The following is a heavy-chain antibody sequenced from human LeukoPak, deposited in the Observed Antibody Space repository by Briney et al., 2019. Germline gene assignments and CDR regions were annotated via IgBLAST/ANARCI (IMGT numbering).Heavy chain of an antibody. CDR3: ARGLWFGELFYSFDY. Sequence: ASVKVSCKASGYTFTSYGISWVRQAPGQGLEWMGWISAYNGNTNYAQKLQGRVTMTTDTSTSTAYMELRSLRSDDTAVYYCARGLWFGELFYSFDYWGQGTLVTVSS. V-gene: IGHV1-18*01. J-gene: IGHJ4*02. D-gene: IGHD3-10*01. CDR2: ISAYNGNT. CDR1: GYTFTSYG.